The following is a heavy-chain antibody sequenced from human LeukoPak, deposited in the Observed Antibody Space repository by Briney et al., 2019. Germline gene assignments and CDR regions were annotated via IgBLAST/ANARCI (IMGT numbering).Heavy chain of an antibody. J-gene: IGHJ4*02. CDR1: GGSISSGSYY. V-gene: IGHV4-61*02. D-gene: IGHD5-18*01. Sequence: PSETLSLTCTVSGGSISSGSYYWSWIRQPAGKGLEWIGRIYTSGSTNYNPSLKSRVTISADTSKNQFSLKLSSVTAADTAVYSCARTPSGYSYGYYPPFDYWGQGTLVTVSS. CDR3: ARTPSGYSYGYYPPFDY. CDR2: IYTSGST.